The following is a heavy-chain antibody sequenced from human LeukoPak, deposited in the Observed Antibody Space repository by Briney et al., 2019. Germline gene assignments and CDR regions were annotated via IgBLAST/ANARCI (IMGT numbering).Heavy chain of an antibody. J-gene: IGHJ4*02. V-gene: IGHV1-18*01. CDR3: ARSGYYGGNSIDY. D-gene: IGHD4-23*01. CDR1: GYIFTTYS. Sequence: ASVNVSCKASGYIFTTYSITWVRQAPGQGLEWMGWISAYNGNTNYAQNFQGRVTMTTDTSTSTAYMELRSLRSDDTAVYYCARSGYYGGNSIDYWGQGTLVTVSS. CDR2: ISAYNGNT.